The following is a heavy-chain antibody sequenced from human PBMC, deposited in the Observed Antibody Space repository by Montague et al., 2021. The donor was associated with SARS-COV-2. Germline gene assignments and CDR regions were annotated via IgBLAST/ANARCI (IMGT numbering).Heavy chain of an antibody. CDR2: VDWDDDK. CDR1: GFSLTTGGMC. Sequence: PALVKPTQTLTLTCTFSGFSLTTGGMCVTWIRQPPGKALEWPAVVDWDDDKYYTSSLETRLAISKDTSRNQVVLTMTNMDPMDTGTYYCARIHGGTSGSFDYWGQGILVTVSS. CDR3: ARIHGGTSGSFDY. J-gene: IGHJ4*02. V-gene: IGHV2-70*01. D-gene: IGHD3-10*01.